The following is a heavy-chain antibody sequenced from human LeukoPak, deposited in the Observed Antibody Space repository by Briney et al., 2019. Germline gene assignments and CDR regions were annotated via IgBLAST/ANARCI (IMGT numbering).Heavy chain of an antibody. V-gene: IGHV3-23*01. D-gene: IGHD6-19*01. CDR3: AKAGSSGWSSSGGDY. CDR2: ISGSGGST. J-gene: IGHJ4*02. Sequence: TGGSLRLSCAASGFTFSNFAMSWVRQAPGKGLEWVSTISGSGGSTFYADSVKDRFPISRDNSNNTLFLQMNSLRAEDTAIYFCAKAGSSGWSSSGGDYWGQGSLVTVSS. CDR1: GFTFSNFA.